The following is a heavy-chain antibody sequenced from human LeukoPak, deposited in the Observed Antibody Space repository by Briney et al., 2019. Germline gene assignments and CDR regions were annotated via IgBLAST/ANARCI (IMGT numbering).Heavy chain of an antibody. CDR2: INHSGNI. CDR3: ARMVRERHSFDI. Sequence: SETLSLTCAVYGGSFSAYYWSWIRRPPGKGLEWIAEINHSGNINYNPSLESRVTLSVDTSKHQFSLRLWSVTAADTAVYFCARMVRERHSFDIWGQGTGVTVSS. J-gene: IGHJ3*02. D-gene: IGHD3-10*01. V-gene: IGHV4-34*01. CDR1: GGSFSAYY.